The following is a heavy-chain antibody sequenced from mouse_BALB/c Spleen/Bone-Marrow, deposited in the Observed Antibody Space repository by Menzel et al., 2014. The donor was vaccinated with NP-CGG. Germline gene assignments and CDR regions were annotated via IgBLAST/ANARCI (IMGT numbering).Heavy chain of an antibody. CDR2: ISSGGSYT. J-gene: IGHJ4*01. CDR3: ARQLLYAMDY. D-gene: IGHD2-12*01. Sequence: EVNLVESGGGLVKPGGSLKLSCAASGFAFSSYEMSWVRQTPEKRLEWVATISSGGSYTYYPDSVKGRFTISRDNARNTLYLQMSSLRSEDTALYYCARQLLYAMDYWGQGTSVTVSS. V-gene: IGHV5-9*02. CDR1: GFAFSSYE.